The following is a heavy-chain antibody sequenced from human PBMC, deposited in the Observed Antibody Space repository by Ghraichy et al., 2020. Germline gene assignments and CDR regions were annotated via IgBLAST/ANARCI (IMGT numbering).Heavy chain of an antibody. CDR2: INPKSGGT. CDR3: ARGQLGGDY. Sequence: ASVKVSCKASGYTFTGYYMYWVRQAPGQGLEWMGWINPKSGGTNYAEKFQGRVSMTRDTSISTAFMELTRLRSDDTAVYYCARGQLGGDYWGQGTLVTVSS. CDR1: GYTFTGYY. D-gene: IGHD6-13*01. J-gene: IGHJ4*02. V-gene: IGHV1-2*02.